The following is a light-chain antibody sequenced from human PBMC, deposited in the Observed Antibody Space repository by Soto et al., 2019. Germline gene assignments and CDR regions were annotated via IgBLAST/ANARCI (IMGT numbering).Light chain of an antibody. J-gene: IGLJ1*01. Sequence: QSVLTQPRSVSVSPGQSVTMSCTGTSSDVGGYNYVSWYQQHPGKAPKLMIYDVSKRPSGVPDRFSGSKSGNTASLTISGLQAEDEADYYCCSYAGSYTYVFGTGTKV. CDR2: DVS. CDR1: SSDVGGYNY. CDR3: CSYAGSYTYV. V-gene: IGLV2-11*01.